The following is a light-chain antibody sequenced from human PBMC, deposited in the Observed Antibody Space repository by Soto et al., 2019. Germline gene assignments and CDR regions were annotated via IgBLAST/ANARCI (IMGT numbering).Light chain of an antibody. CDR1: QDIRHS. V-gene: IGKV1-33*01. Sequence: DIQMTQSPTSLSASVGDRVTISCQASQDIRHSLNWYQQKPGKAPKFLIFDASNLERGVPSRFSGSGSGTNFTFTISSLQPEDFAIYYCQQYVDLPLTFGGGTKVE. CDR2: DAS. J-gene: IGKJ4*01. CDR3: QQYVDLPLT.